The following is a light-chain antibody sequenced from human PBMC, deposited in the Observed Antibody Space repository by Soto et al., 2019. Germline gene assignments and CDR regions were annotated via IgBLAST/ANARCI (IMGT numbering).Light chain of an antibody. CDR1: LFISTN. CDR3: QQYKNWPL. J-gene: IGKJ5*01. CDR2: GAS. Sequence: ELVLTQSPATLSVSLGERATLSFRASLFISTNLVWYQQKPGQAPRLLISGASTRATGVPDRFSGSGSATEFTLTISSLQSEDFAVYYCQQYKNWPLFGQGTRLEIK. V-gene: IGKV3-15*01.